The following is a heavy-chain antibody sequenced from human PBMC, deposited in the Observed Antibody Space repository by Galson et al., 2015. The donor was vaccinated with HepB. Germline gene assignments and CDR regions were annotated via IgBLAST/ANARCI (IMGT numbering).Heavy chain of an antibody. CDR3: ARAGITNYGVFFEY. J-gene: IGHJ4*02. V-gene: IGHV1-18*04. Sequence: SVKVSCKASGYTFTSYGISWVRQAPGQGLEWMGWISAYNGNTNYAQKLQGRVTMTTDTSTSTAYMELKSLRSDDSDGYCCARAGITNYGVFFEYWGQGTLVTVSS. CDR1: GYTFTSYG. D-gene: IGHD3-3*01. CDR2: ISAYNGNT.